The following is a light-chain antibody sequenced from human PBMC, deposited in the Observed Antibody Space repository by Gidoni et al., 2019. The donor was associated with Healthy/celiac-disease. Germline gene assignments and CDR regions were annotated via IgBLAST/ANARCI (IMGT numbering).Light chain of an antibody. V-gene: IGKV3-20*01. CDR2: GAS. CDR1: QSVSSSY. Sequence: IVLTPSPGTLSLSPGESATPSCRASQSVSSSYLAWYQQKPGQAPRLLIYGASSLATGIPDRFSGSGSGTDFTLTISRLEPEDFAVYYCQQYGSSPTTFGGGTKVEIK. J-gene: IGKJ4*01. CDR3: QQYGSSPTT.